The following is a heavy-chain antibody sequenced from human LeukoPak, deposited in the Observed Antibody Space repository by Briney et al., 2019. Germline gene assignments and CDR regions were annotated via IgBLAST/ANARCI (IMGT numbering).Heavy chain of an antibody. J-gene: IGHJ1*01. Sequence: SVKVSCKASGGTFSSYAIIWVRQAPGQGLEWMGRIIPILGIANYAQKFQGRVTITADKSTSTAYMELSSLRSEDTAVYYCARGYCSSTSCYRAEYFQHWGQGTLVTVSS. CDR1: GGTFSSYA. D-gene: IGHD2-2*02. CDR2: IIPILGIA. CDR3: ARGYCSSTSCYRAEYFQH. V-gene: IGHV1-69*04.